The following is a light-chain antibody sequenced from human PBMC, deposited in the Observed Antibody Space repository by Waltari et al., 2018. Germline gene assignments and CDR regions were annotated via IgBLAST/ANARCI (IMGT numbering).Light chain of an antibody. CDR2: DAS. J-gene: IGKJ2*01. CDR1: QDISNC. CDR3: QQYDSVPYT. V-gene: IGKV1-33*01. Sequence: DIQMTQSPSSLSASVGDRVTITCQASQDISNCLNWYQQKPGKAPKLLIYDASNLETGVPSRFSGSGSGTDFNLSIISLQPEDIATYYCQQYDSVPYTFGQGTKLEIK.